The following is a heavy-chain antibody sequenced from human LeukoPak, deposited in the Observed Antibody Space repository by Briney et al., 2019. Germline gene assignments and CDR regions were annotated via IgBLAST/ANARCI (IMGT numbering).Heavy chain of an antibody. J-gene: IGHJ5*02. CDR1: GYTFTGYY. CDR2: INPNSGGT. CDR3: ARVAGGSWWFDP. Sequence: ASVKVSCKASGYTFTGYYMHWVRQAPGQGLEWMGWINPNSGGTNYAQKFQGRVTMTRDTSISTAHMELSRLRSDDTAVYYCARVAGGSWWFDPWGQGTLVTVSS. D-gene: IGHD6-13*01. V-gene: IGHV1-2*02.